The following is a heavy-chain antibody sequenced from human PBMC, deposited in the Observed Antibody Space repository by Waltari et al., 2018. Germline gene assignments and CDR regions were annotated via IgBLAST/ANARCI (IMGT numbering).Heavy chain of an antibody. Sequence: QVHLVQSGAEVKQPGASVKVSCKASGYTFTGYDINWVRQATGQGLEWMGWMDPKSENTVYAQKFQGKGTITRDTSISTAYMELSSLRSEDTAVYYCAGASWDHGSGSYSLDYWGPGTLVTVSS. V-gene: IGHV1-8*03. J-gene: IGHJ4*02. CDR1: GYTFTGYD. D-gene: IGHD3-10*01. CDR3: AGASWDHGSGSYSLDY. CDR2: MDPKSENT.